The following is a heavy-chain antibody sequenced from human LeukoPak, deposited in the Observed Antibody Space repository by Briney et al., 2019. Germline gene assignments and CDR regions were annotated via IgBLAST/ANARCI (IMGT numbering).Heavy chain of an antibody. D-gene: IGHD1-7*01. V-gene: IGHV4-31*03. Sequence: PSETLSLTCTVSGGSISSGGYYWSGIRQHPGKGLEWIGYVYYSGSTYYNPSLKSRVTISVDTSKNQFSLKLSSVTAADTAVYYCARHKARKLSWFDPWGQGTLVTVSS. J-gene: IGHJ5*02. CDR2: VYYSGST. CDR1: GGSISSGGYY. CDR3: ARHKARKLSWFDP.